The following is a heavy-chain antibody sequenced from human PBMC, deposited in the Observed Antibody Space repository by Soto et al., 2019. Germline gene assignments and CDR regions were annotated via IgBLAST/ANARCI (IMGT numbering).Heavy chain of an antibody. V-gene: IGHV1-18*04. CDR2: ISAYNGNT. Sequence: QVQLVQSGAEVKRPGASVKVSCKASGYTFTGYGIAWVRQAPGQVLEWMGWISAYNGNTLQTQKFQYRLTMTTDTSANTAYMELRSLRSDDTAVYYCARPLGGYGDYALPLNYWGQGTLVSVSS. CDR1: GYTFTGYG. D-gene: IGHD4-17*01. J-gene: IGHJ4*02. CDR3: ARPLGGYGDYALPLNY.